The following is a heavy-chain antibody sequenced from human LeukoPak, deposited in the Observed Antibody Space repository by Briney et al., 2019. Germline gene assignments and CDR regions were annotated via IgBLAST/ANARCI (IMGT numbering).Heavy chain of an antibody. CDR1: GFTFSSYW. CDR3: ARAEGEGYFDY. V-gene: IGHV3-7*01. J-gene: IGHJ4*02. Sequence: GGSLRLSCAASGFTFSSYWMSWVRQAPGKGLEWVANIKQDGSEKYYVDSVKGRFTISRDSAKDSLYLQMNSLRAEDTAVYYCARAEGEGYFDYWGQGTLVTVSS. D-gene: IGHD1-14*01. CDR2: IKQDGSEK.